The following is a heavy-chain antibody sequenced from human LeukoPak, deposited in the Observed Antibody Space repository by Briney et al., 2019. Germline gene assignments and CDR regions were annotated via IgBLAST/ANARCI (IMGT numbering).Heavy chain of an antibody. V-gene: IGHV5-51*01. D-gene: IGHD6-13*01. CDR2: IYPGDSNT. CDR1: GYRFTSYW. J-gene: IGHJ2*01. CDR3: AREYSSSWYGYFDL. Sequence: GESLKISCKGSGYRFTSYWIGWVRQMPGKGLEWMAIIYPGDSNTRYSPSFQGQVTISADKSISTACLQWSSLKASDTAMYYCAREYSSSWYGYFDLWGRGTLVTVSS.